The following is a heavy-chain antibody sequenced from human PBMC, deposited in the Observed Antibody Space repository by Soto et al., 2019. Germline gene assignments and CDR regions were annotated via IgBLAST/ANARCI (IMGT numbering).Heavy chain of an antibody. CDR3: ARAKRAVAGKWFDP. CDR2: IYSGGST. CDR1: GFTVSSNY. J-gene: IGHJ5*02. Sequence: EVQLVESGGGLIQPGGSLRLSCAASGFTVSSNYMSWVRQAPGKGLEWVSVIYSGGSTYYADSVKGRFTISRDNSKNTLYLQMNSLRAEDTAVYYCARAKRAVAGKWFDPWGQGTLVTVSS. V-gene: IGHV3-53*01. D-gene: IGHD6-19*01.